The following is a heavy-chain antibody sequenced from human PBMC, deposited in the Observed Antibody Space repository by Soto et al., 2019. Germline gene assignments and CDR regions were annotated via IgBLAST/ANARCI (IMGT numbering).Heavy chain of an antibody. Sequence: SETLSLTCTVSGYSISSSNWWGWIRQPPGKGLEWIGYIYYSGTTYYNPSLKSRVTMSVDTSKNQFSLKLTSVTAVDTAVYYCARREIQGPIDFWGQGTLVTVSS. CDR2: IYYSGTT. D-gene: IGHD1-26*01. CDR1: GYSISSSNW. V-gene: IGHV4-28*01. CDR3: ARREIQGPIDF. J-gene: IGHJ4*02.